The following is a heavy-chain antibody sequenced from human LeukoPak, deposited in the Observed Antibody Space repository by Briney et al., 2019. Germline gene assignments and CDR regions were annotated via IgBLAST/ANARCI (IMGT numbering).Heavy chain of an antibody. V-gene: IGHV3-30*18. CDR1: GFTFSSYG. CDR3: AKSTVTTNIYYYYGMDV. J-gene: IGHJ6*04. Sequence: GGSLRLSCAASGFTFSSYGMHWVRQAPGKGLDWVAVISYDGSNKYYADSVKGRLTIFRDNSKNTLYLQMNSLRAEDTAVYYCAKSTVTTNIYYYYGMDVWGKGTTVTVSS. D-gene: IGHD4-17*01. CDR2: ISYDGSNK.